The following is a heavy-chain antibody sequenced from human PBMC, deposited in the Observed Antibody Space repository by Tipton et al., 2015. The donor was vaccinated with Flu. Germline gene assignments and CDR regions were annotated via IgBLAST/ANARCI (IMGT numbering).Heavy chain of an antibody. Sequence: SLRLSCAASGFTFSTYWMHWVRQVPGKGLVWVSRINTDGSTTNYADSVKGRFTISRDNAKNKLYLQMSSLRAEDTAVYYCARVDYHDKGRSMDVWGQGTTVTVSS. CDR3: ARVDYHDKGRSMDV. CDR1: GFTFSTYW. D-gene: IGHD3-22*01. J-gene: IGHJ6*02. V-gene: IGHV3-74*01. CDR2: INTDGSTT.